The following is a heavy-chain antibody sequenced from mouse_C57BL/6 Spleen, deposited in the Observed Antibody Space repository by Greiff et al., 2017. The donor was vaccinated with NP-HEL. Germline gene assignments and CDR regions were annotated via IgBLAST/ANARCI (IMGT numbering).Heavy chain of an antibody. J-gene: IGHJ2*01. D-gene: IGHD2-1*01. V-gene: IGHV1-26*01. CDR2: INPNNGGT. CDR1: GYTFTDYY. CDR3: ASSGGNYGGTDY. Sequence: VQLQQSGPELVKPGASVKISCKASGYTFTDYYMNWVKQSHGKSLEWIGDINPNNGGTSYNQKFKGKATLTVDKSSSTAYMELRSLTSEDSAVYYCASSGGNYGGTDYWGQGTTLTVSS.